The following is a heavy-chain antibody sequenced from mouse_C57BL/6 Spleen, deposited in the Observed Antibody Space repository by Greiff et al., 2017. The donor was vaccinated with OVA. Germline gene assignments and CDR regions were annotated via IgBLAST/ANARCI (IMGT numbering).Heavy chain of an antibody. CDR2: IYPRSGNN. J-gene: IGHJ2*01. Sequence: QVQLQQSGAELARPGASVKLSCKASGYTFTSYGISWVKQRTGQGLEWIGEIYPRSGNNYYNEKFKGKATLTADKSSSTAYMELRSLTSEDSAVYVCARRGYDGEIDYWGQGTTLTVSS. V-gene: IGHV1-81*01. CDR3: ARRGYDGEIDY. CDR1: GYTFTSYG. D-gene: IGHD2-2*01.